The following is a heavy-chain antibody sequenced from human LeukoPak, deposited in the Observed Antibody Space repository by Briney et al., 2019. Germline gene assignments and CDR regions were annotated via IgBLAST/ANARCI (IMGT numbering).Heavy chain of an antibody. V-gene: IGHV4-59*12. J-gene: IGHJ4*02. CDR2: IYYSGST. CDR3: ARAPRAYCSATGSCFQDD. Sequence: PSETLSLTCTVSGGSISSNYWSWIRQPPGKGLEWIGYIYYSGSTNYNPSLKSRVTISVDTSKNQFSLKLTSVTAADTATYFCARAPRAYCSATGSCFQDDWGQGTLVIVSS. CDR1: GGSISSNY. D-gene: IGHD2-15*01.